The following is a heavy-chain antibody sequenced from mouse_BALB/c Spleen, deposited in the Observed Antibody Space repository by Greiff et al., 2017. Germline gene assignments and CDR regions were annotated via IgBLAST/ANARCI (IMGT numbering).Heavy chain of an antibody. Sequence: EVQRVESGGGLVKPGGSLKLSCAASGFTFSSYVMSWVRQTPEKRLEWVASISSGGSTYYPDSVKGRFTISRDNARNILYLQMSSLRSEDTAMYYCARYYGSSPLYYYAMDYWGQGTSVTVSS. CDR3: ARYYGSSPLYYYAMDY. CDR1: GFTFSSYV. CDR2: ISSGGST. J-gene: IGHJ4*01. D-gene: IGHD1-1*01. V-gene: IGHV5-6-5*01.